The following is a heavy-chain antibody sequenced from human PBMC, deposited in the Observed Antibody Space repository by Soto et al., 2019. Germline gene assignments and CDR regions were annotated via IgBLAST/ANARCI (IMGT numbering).Heavy chain of an antibody. J-gene: IGHJ4*02. CDR2: FYSGGSR. Sequence: EVQVVESGGGLIQPGGSLRLSCAGSGFSVSKKYMSWVRQAPGKGLEWVSVFYSGGSRYYSDSVKGRFTISRDNAKNTLYLQMNSLRAEDTAVYYCAVEGLLNDFESWGQGTLVTVSS. CDR1: GFSVSKKY. CDR3: AVEGLLNDFES. V-gene: IGHV3-53*01. D-gene: IGHD3-3*01.